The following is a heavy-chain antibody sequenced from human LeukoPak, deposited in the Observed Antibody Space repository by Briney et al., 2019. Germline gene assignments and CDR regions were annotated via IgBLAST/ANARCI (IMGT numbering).Heavy chain of an antibody. CDR2: ISGSGGGT. D-gene: IGHD3-10*01. Sequence: GGSLRLSCAVSGITLSNYGMSWVRQAPGKGLEWVAGISGSGGGTVYADTVKGRFTISRDNPMYTLYLQMNSLRAEDTAVYFCAKRGVVIRVVLVGFHKEAYYFDSWGQGALVTVSS. J-gene: IGHJ4*02. CDR3: AKRGVVIRVVLVGFHKEAYYFDS. V-gene: IGHV3-23*01. CDR1: GITLSNYG.